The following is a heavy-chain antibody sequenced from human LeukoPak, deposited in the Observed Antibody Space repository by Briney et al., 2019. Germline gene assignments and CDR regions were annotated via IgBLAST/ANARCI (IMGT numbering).Heavy chain of an antibody. D-gene: IGHD4-23*01. Sequence: SETPSLTCSVSVGFTTYDYWNWIRQPAGKAPEWIGRIHTTGSTNYNPSLKSRLTISLDKSKNQFSLKVTSMTAADTALYYCARGGGNRHFDSWGQGILVTVSS. J-gene: IGHJ4*02. V-gene: IGHV4-4*07. CDR1: VGFTTYDY. CDR3: ARGGGNRHFDS. CDR2: IHTTGST.